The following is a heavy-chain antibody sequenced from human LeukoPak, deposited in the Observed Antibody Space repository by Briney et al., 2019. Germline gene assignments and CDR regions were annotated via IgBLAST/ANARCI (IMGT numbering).Heavy chain of an antibody. D-gene: IGHD2-2*01. J-gene: IGHJ4*02. CDR2: MNPNSGNT. V-gene: IGHV1-8*01. CDR1: GYTFTSFD. CDR3: ARTCSGTSCADFDY. Sequence: ASVKVSCKASGYTFTSFDINWVRQATGQGLEWMGWMNPNSGNTGYAQKFQGRVNMTRDTSINTAYLELSSLRSEDTAMYYCARTCSGTSCADFDYWGQGTLVTVSS.